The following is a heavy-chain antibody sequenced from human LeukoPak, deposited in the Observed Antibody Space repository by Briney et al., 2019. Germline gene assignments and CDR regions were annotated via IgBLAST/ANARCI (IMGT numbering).Heavy chain of an antibody. Sequence: GASVKVSCKASGYSFTSNYIHWVRQAPGQGLEWMGGIIPIFGTANYAQKFQGRVTITADESTSTAYMELSSLRSEDTAVYYCARGHPYYYDSSGYYGIPPHFDYWGQGTLVTVSS. CDR3: ARGHPYYYDSSGYYGIPPHFDY. CDR1: GYSFTSNY. J-gene: IGHJ4*02. CDR2: IIPIFGTA. V-gene: IGHV1-69*13. D-gene: IGHD3-22*01.